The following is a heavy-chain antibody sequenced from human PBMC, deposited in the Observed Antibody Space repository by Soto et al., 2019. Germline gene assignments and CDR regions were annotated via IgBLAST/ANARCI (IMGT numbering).Heavy chain of an antibody. J-gene: IGHJ6*02. V-gene: IGHV1-58*01. CDR1: GFTFTSSA. CDR2: IVVGSGNT. Sequence: QMQLVQSGPEVKKPGTSVKVSCKASGFTFTSSAVQWVRQARGQRLEWIGWIVVGSGNTNYAQKFQERVTITRDMSTSTSYMELSSLRSEDTAVYYCAADELSLISSSSVGYYYYGMDVWGQGTTVTVSS. CDR3: AADELSLISSSSVGYYYYGMDV. D-gene: IGHD6-6*01.